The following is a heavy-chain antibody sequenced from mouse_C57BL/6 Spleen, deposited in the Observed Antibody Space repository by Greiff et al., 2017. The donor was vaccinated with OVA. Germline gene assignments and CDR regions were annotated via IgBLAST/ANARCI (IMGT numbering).Heavy chain of an antibody. V-gene: IGHV1-61*01. CDR2: IYPSDSET. Sequence: QVQLQQSGAELVRPGSSVKLSCKASGYTFTSYWMDWVKQRPGQGLEWIGNIYPSDSETHYNQKFKDKATLTVDKSSSTAYMQLSSLTSEDSAVYYCAIYGNPHYYAMDYWGQGTSVTVSS. D-gene: IGHD2-1*01. CDR1: GYTFTSYW. J-gene: IGHJ4*01. CDR3: AIYGNPHYYAMDY.